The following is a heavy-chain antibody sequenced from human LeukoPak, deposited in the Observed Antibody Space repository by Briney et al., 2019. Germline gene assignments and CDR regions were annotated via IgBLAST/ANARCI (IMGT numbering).Heavy chain of an antibody. D-gene: IGHD3-16*02. J-gene: IGHJ4*02. CDR1: GGTFSSYA. Sequence: ASVKVSCKGSGGTFSSYAISWVRQAPGQGLEWMGGIIPIFGTANYAQKFQGRVTITTDESTSTAYMELSSLRSEDTAVYYCARSSGDMITFGGVIVSGNALDYWGQGTLVTVSS. CDR3: ARSSGDMITFGGVIVSGNALDY. CDR2: IIPIFGTA. V-gene: IGHV1-69*05.